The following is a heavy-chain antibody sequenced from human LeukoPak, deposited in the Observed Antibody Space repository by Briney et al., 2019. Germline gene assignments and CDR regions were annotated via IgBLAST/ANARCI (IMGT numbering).Heavy chain of an antibody. V-gene: IGHV4-4*07. CDR3: ARDLFDGPSGSDY. CDR2: IYISGST. Sequence: SETLSLTCTVSGGSISSYYWNWIRQPAGKGLEWIGRIYISGSTNYNPSLKSRVTMPVDTSKNQFSLKLRSVTAADTAVYYCARDLFDGPSGSDYWGQGTLVTVSS. CDR1: GGSISSYY. D-gene: IGHD1-26*01. J-gene: IGHJ4*02.